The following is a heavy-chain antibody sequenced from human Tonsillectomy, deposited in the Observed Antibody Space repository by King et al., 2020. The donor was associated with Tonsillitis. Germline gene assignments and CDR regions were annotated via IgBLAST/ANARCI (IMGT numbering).Heavy chain of an antibody. CDR2: IFSGGST. Sequence: VQLVESGGGLVQPGGSLRLSCAASGFNVSTNYMSWVRQAPGKGLEWVSVIFSGGSTYFADSVKGRFTLSRDSSKNTLFLQMNSLRVADTAVYYCAREGGSWAHYSYHMDVWGIGTTVTVSS. V-gene: IGHV3-66*01. CDR1: GFNVSTNY. CDR3: AREGGSWAHYSYHMDV. D-gene: IGHD6-13*01. J-gene: IGHJ6*03.